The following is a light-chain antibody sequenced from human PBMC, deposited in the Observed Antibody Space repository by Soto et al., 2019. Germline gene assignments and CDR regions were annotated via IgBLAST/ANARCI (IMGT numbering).Light chain of an antibody. J-gene: IGKJ2*02. CDR1: QSVGSSY. CDR2: GAS. CDR3: QQYGSSPRT. Sequence: EIVLTQSPGTLSLSPGERATLSCRASQSVGSSYLAWYQQKPGQAPRLLIYGASSRATGIPDRFSGSGSGTNFTLTISRLEREDFAVYFCQQYGSSPRTFGQGTKLEIK. V-gene: IGKV3-20*01.